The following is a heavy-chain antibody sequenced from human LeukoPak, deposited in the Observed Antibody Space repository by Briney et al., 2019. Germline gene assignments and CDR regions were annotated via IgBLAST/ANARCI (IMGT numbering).Heavy chain of an antibody. CDR3: ARERLGAFDI. CDR1: GGAISSYY. D-gene: IGHD4-11*01. J-gene: IGHJ3*02. Sequence: SETLSLTCTVSGGAISSYYWSWIRQPPGKGLEWIGYIYYSGSTNYNPSLKSRVTISVDTSKNQFSLKLSSVTAADTAVYYCARERLGAFDIWGQGTMVTVSS. CDR2: IYYSGST. V-gene: IGHV4-59*01.